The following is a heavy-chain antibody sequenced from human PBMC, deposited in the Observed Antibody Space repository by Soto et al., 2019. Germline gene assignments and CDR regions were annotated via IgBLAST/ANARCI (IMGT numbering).Heavy chain of an antibody. J-gene: IGHJ4*02. Sequence: GASVKVSCKASGGTFSSYAISWVRQAPGQGLEWMGGIIPIFGTANYAQKFQGRVTITADESTSTAYMELSSLRSEDTAVYYCAREPNYGSGSYVDYWGRGTLVTVSS. CDR2: IIPIFGTA. D-gene: IGHD3-10*01. CDR1: GGTFSSYA. V-gene: IGHV1-69*13. CDR3: AREPNYGSGSYVDY.